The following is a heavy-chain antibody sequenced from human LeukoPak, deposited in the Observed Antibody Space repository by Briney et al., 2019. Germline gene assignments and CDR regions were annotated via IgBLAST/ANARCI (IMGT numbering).Heavy chain of an antibody. CDR1: GFTFSSYA. CDR3: ARDRYYDSSGYYYI. J-gene: IGHJ4*02. CDR2: ISSNGGST. Sequence: GGSLRLSCAASGFTFSSYAMHWVRQAPGKGLEYVSAISSNGGSTYYANSVKGRFTISRDNSKNTLYLQMGSLRAEDMAVYYCARDRYYDSSGYYYIWGQGALVTVSS. D-gene: IGHD3-22*01. V-gene: IGHV3-64*01.